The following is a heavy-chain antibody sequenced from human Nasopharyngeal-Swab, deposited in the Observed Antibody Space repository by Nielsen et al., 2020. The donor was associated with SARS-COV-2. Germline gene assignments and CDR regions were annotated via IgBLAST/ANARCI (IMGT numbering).Heavy chain of an antibody. J-gene: IGHJ4*02. Sequence: GGSLRLSCAASGFTFDDYDMSWVRQAPGKGLEWVSGINWNGGSTGYADSVKGRFTISRDNAKNSLYLQMNSLRAEDTALYYCASVYYGSGSYLHPDYWGQGTLVTVSS. V-gene: IGHV3-20*04. D-gene: IGHD3-10*01. CDR2: INWNGGST. CDR1: GFTFDDYD. CDR3: ASVYYGSGSYLHPDY.